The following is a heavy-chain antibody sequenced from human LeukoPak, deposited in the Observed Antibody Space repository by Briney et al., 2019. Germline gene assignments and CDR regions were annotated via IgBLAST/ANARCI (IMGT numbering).Heavy chain of an antibody. J-gene: IGHJ4*02. CDR1: GGSFSGYY. CDR2: INHSGST. D-gene: IGHD3-22*01. CDR3: ARVVYYYDSSGYFDY. V-gene: IGHV4-34*01. Sequence: PSETLSLTCAVYGGSFSGYYWSWIRQPPGKGLEWIGEINHSGSTNYNPSLKSRVTISVDTSKNQFSLNLSSVTAADTAVYYCARVVYYYDSSGYFDYWGQGTLVTVSS.